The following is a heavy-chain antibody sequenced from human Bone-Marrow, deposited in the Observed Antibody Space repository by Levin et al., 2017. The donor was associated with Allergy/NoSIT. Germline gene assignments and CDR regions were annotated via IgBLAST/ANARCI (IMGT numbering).Heavy chain of an antibody. CDR2: ISSTGHTI. Sequence: GGSLRLSCAASGFTFSDYYMSWIRQAPGKGLESVSYISSTGHTIYYADSVKGRFTISRDNSKNSLYLQMNSLRAEDTAVYFCARADIVLTPAAFFDYWGRGTRVAVSS. CDR1: GFTFSDYY. CDR3: ARADIVLTPAAFFDY. V-gene: IGHV3-11*01. D-gene: IGHD2-2*01. J-gene: IGHJ4*02.